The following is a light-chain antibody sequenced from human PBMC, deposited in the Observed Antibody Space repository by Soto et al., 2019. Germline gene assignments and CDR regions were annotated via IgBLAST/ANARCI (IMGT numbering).Light chain of an antibody. CDR1: SSDVGSYNR. Sequence: QSALTQPPSVSGSPGQSVTISCTGTSSDVGSYNRVSWYQQSPGTAPKLMIYEVSNRPSGVPDRFSGSKSGNTASLTISGLQAEDEADYYCCSYTSSSTYVFGTGTKLTVL. CDR3: CSYTSSSTYV. J-gene: IGLJ1*01. V-gene: IGLV2-18*02. CDR2: EVS.